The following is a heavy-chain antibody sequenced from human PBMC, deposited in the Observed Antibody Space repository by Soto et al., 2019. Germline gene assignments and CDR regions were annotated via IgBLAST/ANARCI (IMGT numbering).Heavy chain of an antibody. D-gene: IGHD4-17*01. CDR3: AKEIHYGDYFDY. J-gene: IGHJ4*02. V-gene: IGHV3-23*01. Sequence: GSLRISCEASGFTFSRYAMSWVRQAPGKGLEWVSAISGSGGSTYYADSVKGRFTISRDNSKNTLYLQMNSLRAEDTAVYYCAKEIHYGDYFDYWGQGTLVTVSS. CDR1: GFTFSRYA. CDR2: ISGSGGST.